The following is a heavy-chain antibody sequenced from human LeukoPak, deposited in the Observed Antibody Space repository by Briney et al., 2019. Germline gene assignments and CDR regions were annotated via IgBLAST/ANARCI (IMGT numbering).Heavy chain of an antibody. CDR3: TRVVPAARGIRWFDP. V-gene: IGHV3-49*04. D-gene: IGHD2-2*01. J-gene: IGHJ5*02. CDR1: GFTFGDYA. Sequence: GRSLRLSCTASGFTFGDYAMRWVRQAPGKGLEWVGFIRSKAYGGTTEYAASVKGRFTISRDDSKSIAYLQMNSLKTEDTAVYYCTRVVPAARGIRWFDPWGQGTLVTVSS. CDR2: IRSKAYGGTT.